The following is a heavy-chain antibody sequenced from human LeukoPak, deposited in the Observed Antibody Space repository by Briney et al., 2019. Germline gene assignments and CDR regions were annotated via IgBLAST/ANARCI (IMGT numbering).Heavy chain of an antibody. CDR2: FDPEDGET. CDR3: ASQGGDGQMGAY. D-gene: IGHD2-21*01. Sequence: ASVKVSCKVSGYTLTELSMHWVRQAPGKGLEWMGGFDPEDGETIYAQKFQGRVTITADKSTSTAYMELSSLRSEDTAVYYCASQGGDGQMGAYWGQGTLVTVSS. J-gene: IGHJ4*02. V-gene: IGHV1-24*01. CDR1: GYTLTELS.